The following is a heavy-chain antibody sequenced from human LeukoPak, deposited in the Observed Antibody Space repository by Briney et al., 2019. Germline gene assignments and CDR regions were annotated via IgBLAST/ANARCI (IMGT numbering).Heavy chain of an antibody. CDR2: IYYSGST. CDR1: GGSISSSSYY. Sequence: SETLSLTCTVSGGSISSSSYYWGWIRQPPGKGLEWIGSIYYSGSTYYNPSLKSRVTISVDTSKNQFSLKLSSVTAADTAVYYCARGLSIAARLYYYYYYMDVWGKGTTVTVSS. J-gene: IGHJ6*03. CDR3: ARGLSIAARLYYYYYYMDV. D-gene: IGHD6-6*01. V-gene: IGHV4-39*07.